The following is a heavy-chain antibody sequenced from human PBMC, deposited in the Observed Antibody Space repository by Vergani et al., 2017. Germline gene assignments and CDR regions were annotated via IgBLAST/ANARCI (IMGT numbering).Heavy chain of an antibody. CDR3: AREVLITMVRGVIIAYGMDV. CDR2: IYTSGST. CDR1: GGSISSGSYY. J-gene: IGHJ6*02. D-gene: IGHD3-10*01. Sequence: QVQLQESGPGLVKPSQTLSLTCTVSGGSISSGSYYWSWIRQPAGKGLERIGRIYTSGSTNYNPSLKSRVTISVDTSKNQFSLKLSSVTAADAAVYYCAREVLITMVRGVIIAYGMDVWGQGTTVTVSS. V-gene: IGHV4-61*02.